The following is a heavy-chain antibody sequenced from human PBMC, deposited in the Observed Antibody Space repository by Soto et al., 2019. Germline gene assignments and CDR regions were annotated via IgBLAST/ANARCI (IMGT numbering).Heavy chain of an antibody. CDR3: VKVWQQMNMVFDY. D-gene: IGHD6-13*01. Sequence: EVQLLVSGGGLVQPGGSLRLSCAASGFTISTYAMSWVRQDPGEGLEWVSTISDNDGRTWYADSVKGRFTISRDNSKNSLYLQVNSLRAEDTAVYYCVKVWQQMNMVFDYWGQGTLVTVSS. J-gene: IGHJ4*02. V-gene: IGHV3-23*01. CDR1: GFTISTYA. CDR2: ISDNDGRT.